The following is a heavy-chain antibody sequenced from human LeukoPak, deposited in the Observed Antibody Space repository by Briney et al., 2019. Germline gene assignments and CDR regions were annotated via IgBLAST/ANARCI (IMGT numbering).Heavy chain of an antibody. CDR1: GFTFDDYA. D-gene: IGHD1-20*01. Sequence: GGSLRLSCAASGFTFDDYAMHWVRQAPGKGLEWVSGISWNSGSIGYADSVKGRFTISRGNAKNSLHLQMNSLRAEDTALYYCAKARYNWNALDYWGQGTLVTVSS. CDR2: ISWNSGSI. V-gene: IGHV3-9*01. J-gene: IGHJ4*02. CDR3: AKARYNWNALDY.